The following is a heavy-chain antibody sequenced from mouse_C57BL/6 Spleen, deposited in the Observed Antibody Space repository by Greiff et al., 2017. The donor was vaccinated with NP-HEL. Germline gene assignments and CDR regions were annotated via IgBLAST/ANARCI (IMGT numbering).Heavy chain of an antibody. J-gene: IGHJ4*01. CDR2: IYPGSGNT. CDR1: GYSFTSYY. CDR3: ASDYDYGEEVEYYAMDY. V-gene: IGHV1-66*01. D-gene: IGHD2-4*01. Sequence: VQGVESGPELVKPGASVKISCKASGYSFTSYYIHWVKQRPGQGLEWIGWIYPGSGNTKYNEKFKGKATLTADTSSSTAYMQLSSLTSEDSAVYYCASDYDYGEEVEYYAMDYWGQGTSVTVSS.